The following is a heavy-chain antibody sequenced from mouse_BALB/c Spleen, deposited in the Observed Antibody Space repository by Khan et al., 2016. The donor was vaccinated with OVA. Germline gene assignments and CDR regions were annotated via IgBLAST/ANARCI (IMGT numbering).Heavy chain of an antibody. CDR1: GFSFSSYS. D-gene: IGHD1-1*01. J-gene: IGHJ2*01. CDR2: ISSGGSYT. V-gene: IGHV5-6-4*01. CDR3: TGHRGDYGSSPYVDY. Sequence: EVELVESGGGLVRPGGSLKLSCAASGFSFSSYSMSWVRQTPEKRLEWVATISSGGSYTYYPDSVKGRFTISRDNAKNTQHLQVNSLRSEDTAMYYCTGHRGDYGSSPYVDYWGQGTTLTVSS.